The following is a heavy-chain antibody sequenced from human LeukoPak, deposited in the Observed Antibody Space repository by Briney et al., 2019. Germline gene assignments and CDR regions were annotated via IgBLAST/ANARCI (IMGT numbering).Heavy chain of an antibody. CDR1: GFTFSSRDW. Sequence: GGSLRLSCVASGFTFSSRDWMTWVRQAPGEGLEWVANIKQDGSEKNYVDSVKGRFTISRDNAKNSLYLQMNSLRAEDTAVYYCAELGITMIGGVWGKGTTVTISS. J-gene: IGHJ6*04. D-gene: IGHD3-10*02. CDR3: AELGITMIGGV. V-gene: IGHV3-7*01. CDR2: IKQDGSEK.